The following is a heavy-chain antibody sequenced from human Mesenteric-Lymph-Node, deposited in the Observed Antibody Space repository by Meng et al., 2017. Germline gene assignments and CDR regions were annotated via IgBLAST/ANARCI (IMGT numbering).Heavy chain of an antibody. Sequence: ASVKVSCKASGYTFTGYYMHWVRQAPGQGLEWMGWINPNSGGTNYAQKFQGRVTITADKSTSTAYMELSSLRSEDTAVYYCARVREYCSGGSCYGDAFDIWGQGTMVTVSS. J-gene: IGHJ3*02. CDR3: ARVREYCSGGSCYGDAFDI. V-gene: IGHV1-2*02. D-gene: IGHD2-15*01. CDR1: GYTFTGYY. CDR2: INPNSGGT.